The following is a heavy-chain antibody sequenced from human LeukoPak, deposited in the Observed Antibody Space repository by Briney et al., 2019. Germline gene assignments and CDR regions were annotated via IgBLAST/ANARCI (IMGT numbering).Heavy chain of an antibody. CDR1: GFTFSTFA. V-gene: IGHV3-23*01. D-gene: IGHD3-10*01. CDR2: ISGSGGTT. CDR3: AKGQSYYSSGFPLDY. J-gene: IGHJ4*02. Sequence: QPGGSLRLSCAASGFTFSTFALSWVRQAPGKGLEWVSAISGSGGTTNYADSVKGRFTISRDNSKNTLYLQMNSLRAEDTAVYYCAKGQSYYSSGFPLDYWGQGTLVTVSS.